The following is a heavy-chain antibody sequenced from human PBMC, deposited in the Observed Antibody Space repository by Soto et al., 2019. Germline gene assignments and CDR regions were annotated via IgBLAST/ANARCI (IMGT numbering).Heavy chain of an antibody. V-gene: IGHV1-58*02. CDR2: IVVGSGNT. CDR3: AARSNPNEYFQH. Sequence: GASVKVSCKASGFTFTSSAMQWVRQARGQRLEWIGWIVVGSGNTNYAQKFQERVTITRDMSTSTAYMELSSLRSEDTAVYYCAARSNPNEYFQHWGPGTLVTVSS. J-gene: IGHJ1*01. CDR1: GFTFTSSA.